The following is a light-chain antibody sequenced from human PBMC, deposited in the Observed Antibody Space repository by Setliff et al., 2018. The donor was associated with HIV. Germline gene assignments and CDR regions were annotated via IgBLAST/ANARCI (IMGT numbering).Light chain of an antibody. CDR3: SSYTSSSTFYV. CDR2: DVS. J-gene: IGLJ1*01. Sequence: QSVLTQPASVSGSPGQSITISCTGTSSDVGGYNYVSWYQNHPGKAPKLMIYDVSNRPSGVSNRFSGSKSGNTASLTISGLQAEDEADYYCSSYTSSSTFYVFGTGTKVTVL. CDR1: SSDVGGYNY. V-gene: IGLV2-14*03.